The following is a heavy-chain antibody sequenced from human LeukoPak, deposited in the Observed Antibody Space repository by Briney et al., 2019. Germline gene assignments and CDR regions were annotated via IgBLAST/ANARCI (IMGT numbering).Heavy chain of an antibody. CDR3: ATLPNYSYGPPSYFAS. J-gene: IGHJ4*02. V-gene: IGHV3-23*01. CDR2: ISDIGAYT. D-gene: IGHD5-18*01. CDR1: GFTFIIIA. Sequence: GSLRLSCAASGFTFIIIAMTWVGKAPGKGLEWVQAISDIGAYTYYADSVKGRFTISRDNSKNTRNLQMNSLRAEDTALYYCATLPNYSYGPPSYFASWGQGTLVTVSS.